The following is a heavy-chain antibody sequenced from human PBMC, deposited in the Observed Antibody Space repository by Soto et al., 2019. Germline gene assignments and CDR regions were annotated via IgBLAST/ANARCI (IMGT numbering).Heavy chain of an antibody. CDR3: ARSYGSGSYDAFDI. D-gene: IGHD3-10*01. Sequence: SETLSLTCTVSGGSISSYYWSWIRQPPGKGLEWIGYIYYSGSTNYNPSLKSRVTISVDTSKNQFSLKLSSVTAADTAVYYCARSYGSGSYDAFDIWGQGTTVTVSS. J-gene: IGHJ3*02. V-gene: IGHV4-59*01. CDR2: IYYSGST. CDR1: GGSISSYY.